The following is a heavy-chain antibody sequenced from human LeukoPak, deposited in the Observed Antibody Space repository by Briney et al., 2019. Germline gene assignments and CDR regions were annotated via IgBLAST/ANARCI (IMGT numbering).Heavy chain of an antibody. V-gene: IGHV1-2*02. CDR1: GYTFTGYY. Sequence: ASVKVSCKASGYTFTGYYMHWVRQAPGQGLEWMGWINPNSGDTNYAQKFQGRVTMTRDTSISTAYMELSRLRSDDTAVYYCARDAPFYCSGGSCPGWEYYYYYGMDVWGQGTTVTVSS. J-gene: IGHJ6*02. CDR3: ARDAPFYCSGGSCPGWEYYYYYGMDV. CDR2: INPNSGDT. D-gene: IGHD2-15*01.